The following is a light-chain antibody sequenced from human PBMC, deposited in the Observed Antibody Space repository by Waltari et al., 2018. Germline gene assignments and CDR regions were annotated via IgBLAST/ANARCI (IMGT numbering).Light chain of an antibody. V-gene: IGKV1-39*01. CDR3: QQGYMTPRT. CDR2: ATS. Sequence: DIQMTQSPSSLSASVGERVPITCRASQSVRNFVNWYQQEPGKAPKLLIYATSSLQTGVPSRFSGSGSGTDFTLSISSLQPEDFAIYFCQQGYMTPRTFGQGTKVEIK. J-gene: IGKJ1*01. CDR1: QSVRNF.